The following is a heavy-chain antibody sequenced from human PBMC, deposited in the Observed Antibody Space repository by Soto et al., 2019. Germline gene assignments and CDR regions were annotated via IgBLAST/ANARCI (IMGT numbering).Heavy chain of an antibody. Sequence: ASVKVSCKASGYSFTSYAMHWVRQAPGQRLEWMGWINAGNGNTKYSQKFQGRVTITRDTSASTAYMELSSLRSEDTAVYYCARDYGSGSSYYFDYWGQGTPVTVSS. CDR3: ARDYGSGSSYYFDY. V-gene: IGHV1-3*01. CDR1: GYSFTSYA. J-gene: IGHJ4*02. CDR2: INAGNGNT. D-gene: IGHD3-10*01.